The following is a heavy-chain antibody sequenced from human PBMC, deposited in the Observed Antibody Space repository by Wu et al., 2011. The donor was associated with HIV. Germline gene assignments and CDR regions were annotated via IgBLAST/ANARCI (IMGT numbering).Heavy chain of an antibody. J-gene: IGHJ4*02. D-gene: IGHD6-19*01. CDR2: STLHGRT. Sequence: GQGLEWMDGSTLHGRTRRMHRGFQGRVTMTRDTSISTAYMELSRLRSDDTAVYYCARDRARSSGWYYFDYWGQGTLVTVSS. CDR3: ARDRARSSGWYYFDY. V-gene: IGHV1-2*02.